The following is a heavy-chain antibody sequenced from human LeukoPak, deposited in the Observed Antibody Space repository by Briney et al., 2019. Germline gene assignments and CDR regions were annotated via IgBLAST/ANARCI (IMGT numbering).Heavy chain of an antibody. J-gene: IGHJ4*02. V-gene: IGHV1-69*05. CDR2: IIPIFGTA. Sequence: GASVKVSCKASGYTFTSYYMHWVRQAPGQGLEWMGRIIPIFGTANYAQKFQGRVTITTDESTSTAYMELSSLRSEDTAVYYCAREGDYYYDSSGYYYFDYWGQGTLVTVSS. CDR1: GYTFTSYY. D-gene: IGHD3-22*01. CDR3: AREGDYYYDSSGYYYFDY.